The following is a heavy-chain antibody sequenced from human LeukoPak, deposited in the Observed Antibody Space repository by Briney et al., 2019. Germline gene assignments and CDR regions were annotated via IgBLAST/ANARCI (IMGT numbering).Heavy chain of an antibody. J-gene: IGHJ4*02. V-gene: IGHV3-30*03. CDR3: ASGSWYGGSSDEDY. CDR1: GFTFSSYD. D-gene: IGHD6-6*01. CDR2: MSLDGHSK. Sequence: GGSLRLSCAASGFTFSSYDMHWVRQAPGKGLEWVTVMSLDGHSKYYADSVKGRFTVSTDSSKNTLYLQMDSLRAEDTAVYYCASGSWYGGSSDEDYWGQGTLVIVSS.